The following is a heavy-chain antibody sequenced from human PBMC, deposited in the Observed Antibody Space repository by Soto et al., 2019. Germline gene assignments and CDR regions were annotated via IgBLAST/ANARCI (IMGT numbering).Heavy chain of an antibody. J-gene: IGHJ4*02. D-gene: IGHD2-15*01. CDR1: GFTFSSYA. CDR2: ISGSGGST. CDR3: AKVPLPYCSGGSCYFDY. V-gene: IGHV3-23*01. Sequence: EVQLLESGGGLVQPGGSLRLSCAASGFTFSSYAMSWVRQAPGKGLEWVSAISGSGGSTYYADSVKGRFTISRDNSKNTLYLQMNSVRAEDTAVYYCAKVPLPYCSGGSCYFDYWGQGTLVTVSS.